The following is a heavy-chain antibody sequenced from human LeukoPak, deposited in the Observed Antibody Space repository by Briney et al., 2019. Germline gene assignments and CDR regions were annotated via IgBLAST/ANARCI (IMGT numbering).Heavy chain of an antibody. CDR2: IYTTGST. V-gene: IGHV3-53*01. D-gene: IGHD3-10*01. J-gene: IGHJ4*02. CDR3: ARARTDFYVIKTLDY. CDR1: GFTVSSNS. Sequence: GGSLRLSCTVSGFTVSSNSMSWVRQAPGKGLEWVSFIYTTGSTHNSDSVKGRFTISRDNAKNSLYLQMNSLRAEDTAVYYCARARTDFYVIKTLDYWGQGTLVTVSS.